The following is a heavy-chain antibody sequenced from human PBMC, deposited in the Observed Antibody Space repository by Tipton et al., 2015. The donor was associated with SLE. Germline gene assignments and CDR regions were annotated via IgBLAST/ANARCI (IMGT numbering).Heavy chain of an antibody. V-gene: IGHV4-39*07. CDR3: ARYSSSWYVDY. D-gene: IGHD6-13*01. Sequence: TLSLTCTVSGGSISSSSYYWGWIRQPPGKGLEWIGSIYYSGSTNYNPSLKSRVTISVDTSKNQFSLKLSSVTAADTAVYYCARYSSSWYVDYWGQGTLVTVSS. CDR1: GGSISSSSYY. J-gene: IGHJ4*02. CDR2: IYYSGST.